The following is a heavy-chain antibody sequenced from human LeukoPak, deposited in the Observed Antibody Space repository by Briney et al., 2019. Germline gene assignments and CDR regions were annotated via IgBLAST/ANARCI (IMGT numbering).Heavy chain of an antibody. CDR3: AREPYSSSWTYYFDY. Sequence: SETLSLTCTVSGGSISSSSYYWGWIRQPPGKGLEWIGSIYYSGSTYYNPSLKSRVTISVDTSKNQFSLKLSSVTAADTAAYYCAREPYSSSWTYYFDYWGQGTLVTVSS. CDR1: GGSISSSSYY. V-gene: IGHV4-39*07. J-gene: IGHJ4*02. CDR2: IYYSGST. D-gene: IGHD6-13*01.